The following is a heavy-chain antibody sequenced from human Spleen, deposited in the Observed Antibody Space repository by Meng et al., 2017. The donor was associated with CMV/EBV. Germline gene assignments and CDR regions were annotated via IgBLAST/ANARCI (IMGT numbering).Heavy chain of an antibody. CDR1: GGSFGGYY. J-gene: IGHJ4*02. CDR2: INHSGST. CDR3: ARVGSRTTGHRFLEWPVRGYFDY. D-gene: IGHD3-3*01. V-gene: IGHV4-34*01. Sequence: QRPLLRWGAGRLYSSDPLSLPWPVYGGSFGGYYGSWIRRPPGKGLEWIGEINHSGSTNSNPSLKSRVTISVDTSKNQFSLRLSSVTAADTAVYYCARVGSRTTGHRFLEWPVRGYFDYWGQGTLVTVSS.